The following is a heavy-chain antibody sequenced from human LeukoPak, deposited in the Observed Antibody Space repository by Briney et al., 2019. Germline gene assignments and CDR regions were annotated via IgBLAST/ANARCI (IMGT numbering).Heavy chain of an antibody. Sequence: GGSLRLSCAASGFTFSSYAMSWVRQAPGKGLAWVSRINVEGTYISYTDSVKGRFTISRDNAKNTLYLQMNSLRAEDTAVYYCARDLTGYHDYWGQGTLVTVSS. CDR2: INVEGTYI. J-gene: IGHJ4*02. CDR3: ARDLTGYHDY. V-gene: IGHV3-74*01. D-gene: IGHD3-9*01. CDR1: GFTFSSYA.